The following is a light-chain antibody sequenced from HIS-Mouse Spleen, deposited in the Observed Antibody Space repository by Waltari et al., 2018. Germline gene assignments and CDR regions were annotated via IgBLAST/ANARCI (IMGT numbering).Light chain of an antibody. V-gene: IGLV1-40*01. CDR1: SSKLGAGYG. CDR3: QSYDSSLSAHYV. J-gene: IGLJ1*01. Sequence: QSVLTQPPSVSGAPGPRVTIPCTGSSSKLGAGYGLHGDQQLPGTAPKLLIYGNSNRPSGVPDRFSGSKSGTSASLAITGLQAEDEADYYCQSYDSSLSAHYVFGTGTKVTVL. CDR2: GNS.